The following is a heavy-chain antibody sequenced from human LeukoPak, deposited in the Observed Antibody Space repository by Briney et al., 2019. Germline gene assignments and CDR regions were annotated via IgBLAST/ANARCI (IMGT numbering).Heavy chain of an antibody. V-gene: IGHV4-4*07. Sequence: SETLSLTCTVSGNSISSYYWSWIRQPAGRGLEWIGRIYTSGSTNYNPSLKSRVTMSVDTSKNQFSLNLSSVTAADTAVYYCARETTGLARYFDYWGQGTLVTVSS. J-gene: IGHJ4*02. D-gene: IGHD4-11*01. CDR2: IYTSGST. CDR1: GNSISSYY. CDR3: ARETTGLARYFDY.